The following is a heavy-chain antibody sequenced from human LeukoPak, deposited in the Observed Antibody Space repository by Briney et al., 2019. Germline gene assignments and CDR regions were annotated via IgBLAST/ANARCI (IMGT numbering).Heavy chain of an antibody. J-gene: IGHJ4*02. D-gene: IGHD3-3*01. CDR3: ARDPLRFLEGPFYYFDY. CDR2: IIPIFGTA. V-gene: IGHV1-69*05. CDR1: GGTFSSYA. Sequence: SVKVSCKASGGTFSSYAISWVRQAPGQGLEWMGGIIPIFGTANYAQKFQGRVTMTRDMSTSTVYMELSSLRSEDTAVYYCARDPLRFLEGPFYYFDYWGQGTLVTVSS.